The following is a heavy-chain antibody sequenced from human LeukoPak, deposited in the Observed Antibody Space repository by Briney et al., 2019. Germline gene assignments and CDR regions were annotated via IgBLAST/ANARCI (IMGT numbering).Heavy chain of an antibody. V-gene: IGHV3-30-3*01. CDR1: GFTFSSYA. CDR3: ARDLMGMATILDS. D-gene: IGHD5-24*01. J-gene: IGHJ4*02. Sequence: GGSLRLSCAASGFTFSSYAMHWVRQAPGKGLEWVAVISYDGSNKYYADSVKGRFTISRDNSKKTLYLQMNSLRAEDTAVYYCARDLMGMATILDSWGEGALVTVSS. CDR2: ISYDGSNK.